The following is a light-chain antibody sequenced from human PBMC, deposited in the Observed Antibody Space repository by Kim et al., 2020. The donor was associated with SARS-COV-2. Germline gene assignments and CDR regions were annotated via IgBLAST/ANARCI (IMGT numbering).Light chain of an antibody. CDR2: GAS. CDR1: QSVSSN. Sequence: EIVVTQSPATLSVSPGERATLSCRASQSVSSNLAWYQQKPGQAPRLLIYGASTRATGVPARFHGSGSGTEFTLTISNLQSEDFAVYYCQQYNNWPVTFGQGTKVDIK. CDR3: QQYNNWPVT. V-gene: IGKV3-15*01. J-gene: IGKJ1*01.